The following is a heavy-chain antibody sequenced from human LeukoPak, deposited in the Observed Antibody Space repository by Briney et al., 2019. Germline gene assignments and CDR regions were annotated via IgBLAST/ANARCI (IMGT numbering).Heavy chain of an antibody. Sequence: GASVKVSCKASGYTFTSYDINWVRQATGQGPEWMGWMNPNSGNTGYAQKFQGRVTMTRNTSISTAYMELSSLRSEDTAVYYCARDLKYDYGDRLGYYGMDVWGQGTTVTVSS. V-gene: IGHV1-8*01. J-gene: IGHJ6*02. CDR2: MNPNSGNT. D-gene: IGHD4-17*01. CDR3: ARDLKYDYGDRLGYYGMDV. CDR1: GYTFTSYD.